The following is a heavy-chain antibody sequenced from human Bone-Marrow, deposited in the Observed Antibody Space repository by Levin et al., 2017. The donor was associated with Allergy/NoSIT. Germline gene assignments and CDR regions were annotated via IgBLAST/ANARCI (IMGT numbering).Heavy chain of an antibody. CDR2: IYWNDDK. CDR1: GFSLTTIGTG. Sequence: ESGPTLVKPTQTLTLTCSISGFSLTTIGTGVGWIRQSPGRALECLARIYWNDDKRFHPSLRNRVTVTKDISKNQVVLTMTDMDPVDTATYYCVRVFYFDSSGYFLDHWGQGALVTVSS. D-gene: IGHD3-22*01. V-gene: IGHV2-5*01. CDR3: VRVFYFDSSGYFLDH. J-gene: IGHJ4*02.